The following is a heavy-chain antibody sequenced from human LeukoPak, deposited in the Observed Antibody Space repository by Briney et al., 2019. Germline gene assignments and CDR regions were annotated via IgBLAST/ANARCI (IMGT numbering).Heavy chain of an antibody. Sequence: GSLRLSCGASGFTFTSSAMTWVRPAPGKGLEWVSAISSGGTPYYAASVRGRFIISRDTSTNTLYLQVKSLTAEDTAVYYCAKPEVGVASIDCWGQGTLVTVSS. V-gene: IGHV3-23*01. D-gene: IGHD2-2*01. CDR1: GFTFTSSA. CDR2: ISSGGTP. CDR3: AKPEVGVASIDC. J-gene: IGHJ4*02.